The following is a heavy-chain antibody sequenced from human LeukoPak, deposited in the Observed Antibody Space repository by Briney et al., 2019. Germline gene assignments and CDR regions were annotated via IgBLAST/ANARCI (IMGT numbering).Heavy chain of an antibody. J-gene: IGHJ4*02. D-gene: IGHD4-17*01. CDR2: IYYSGFN. V-gene: IGHV4-39*07. CDR3: ARDWGTVKVDY. CDR1: GDSISSSRYY. Sequence: PSETLSLTCTVSGDSISSSRYYWGWIRQPPGKGLEWIGSIYYSGFNYYNPSLKSRVTLSIDTSKNQFSLNLSSVTAADTAVYYCARDWGTVKVDYWGQGILVTVSS.